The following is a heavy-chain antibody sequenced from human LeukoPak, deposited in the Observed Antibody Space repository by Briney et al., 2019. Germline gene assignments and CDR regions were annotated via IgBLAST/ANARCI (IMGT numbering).Heavy chain of an antibody. CDR1: GGSISSGTYY. J-gene: IGHJ6*02. CDR2: INHSGST. Sequence: SETLSLTCTVSGGSISSGTYYWSWIRQPPGKGLEWIGEINHSGSTNYNPSLKSRVTISVDTSKNQFSLKLSSVTAADTAVYYCARGRGYSYGYYYYYGMDVWGQGTTVTVSS. D-gene: IGHD5-18*01. CDR3: ARGRGYSYGYYYYYGMDV. V-gene: IGHV4-39*07.